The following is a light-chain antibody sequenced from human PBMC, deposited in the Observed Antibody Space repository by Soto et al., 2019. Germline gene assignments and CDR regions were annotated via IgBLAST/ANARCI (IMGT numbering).Light chain of an antibody. CDR3: QQRSNWQIT. CDR2: DAS. CDR1: QSVRSF. J-gene: IGKJ5*01. V-gene: IGKV3-11*01. Sequence: EILLTQSPATLSLSPGERATLSCRASQSVRSFLAWYQQKPGQAPRLLIYDASNRATGIPARFSGSGSGTDFTLTISSLEPEDFAVYYCQQRSNWQITFGQGTRLEI.